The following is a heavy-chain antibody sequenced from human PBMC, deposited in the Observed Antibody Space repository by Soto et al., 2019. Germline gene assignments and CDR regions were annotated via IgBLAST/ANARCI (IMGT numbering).Heavy chain of an antibody. Sequence: QVKLVESGGGVVQPGRSLRLSCAASGFTFSIYGMHWVRQAPGKGLEWVAVISYEGSKKYYVDSVKGRFTSSRDNSKNTLYLQMNSLRVEDTAVYYCAKSDTSSWYSPCFDPWGQGTLVTVSS. CDR1: GFTFSIYG. D-gene: IGHD6-19*01. CDR2: ISYEGSKK. J-gene: IGHJ5*02. CDR3: AKSDTSSWYSPCFDP. V-gene: IGHV3-30*18.